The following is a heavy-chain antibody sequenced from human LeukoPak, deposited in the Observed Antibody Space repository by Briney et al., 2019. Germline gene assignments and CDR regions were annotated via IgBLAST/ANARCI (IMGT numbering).Heavy chain of an antibody. Sequence: PSETLSLTCAVSGYSISSGYYWGWLRQPPGKGLEWIGSIYHSGSTFYNPSLKNRVTISVDTSKNQFSVKLSSVTAADTAVYYCARQEYSSSRDYWGQGTLVTVSS. CDR3: ARQEYSSSRDY. CDR1: GYSISSGYY. J-gene: IGHJ4*02. D-gene: IGHD6-6*01. CDR2: IYHSGST. V-gene: IGHV4-38-2*01.